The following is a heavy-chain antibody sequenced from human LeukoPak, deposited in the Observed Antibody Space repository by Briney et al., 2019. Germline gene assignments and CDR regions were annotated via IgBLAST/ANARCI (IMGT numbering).Heavy chain of an antibody. Sequence: PGGSLRLSCAASGFTFSNYAMTWVRQAPGKGLEWVSAISGSGGSTYYADSVKGRFTISRDNAKNTLYLQMNSLRPEDTAVYYCVRGQEVIYTPTFDYWGRGAVVTVSS. CDR2: ISGSGGST. CDR3: VRGQEVIYTPTFDY. CDR1: GFTFSNYA. V-gene: IGHV3-23*01. J-gene: IGHJ4*02. D-gene: IGHD3-16*01.